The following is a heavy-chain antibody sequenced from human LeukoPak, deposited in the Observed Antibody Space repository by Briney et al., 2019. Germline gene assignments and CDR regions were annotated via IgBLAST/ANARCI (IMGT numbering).Heavy chain of an antibody. J-gene: IGHJ4*02. D-gene: IGHD3-10*01. Sequence: GRSLRLSCAASGFTFSSYGMHWVRQAPGKGLEWVAVISYDGSNKYYADSVKGRFTFSRDISKNTLYLYLQMNSLRAEDTAVYYCAREGYYATIDYWGQGTLVTVPS. CDR3: AREGYYATIDY. CDR1: GFTFSSYG. V-gene: IGHV3-33*01. CDR2: ISYDGSNK.